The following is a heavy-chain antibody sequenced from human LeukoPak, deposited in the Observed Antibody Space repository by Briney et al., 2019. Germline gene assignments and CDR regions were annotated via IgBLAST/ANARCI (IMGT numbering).Heavy chain of an antibody. V-gene: IGHV3-7*01. D-gene: IGHD6-19*01. CDR1: GFTFSSYW. CDR2: INQDGSEK. J-gene: IGHJ4*02. CDR3: AKDIWYSSGFDY. Sequence: GGSLRLSCAASGFTFSSYWMSWVRQAPGKGLEWVANINQDGSEKYYVDSVKGRFTISRDNSKNTLYLQMNSLRAEDTAVYYCAKDIWYSSGFDYWGQGTLVTVSS.